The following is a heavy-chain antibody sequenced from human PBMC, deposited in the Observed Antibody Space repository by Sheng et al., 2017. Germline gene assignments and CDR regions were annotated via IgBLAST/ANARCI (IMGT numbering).Heavy chain of an antibody. V-gene: IGHV3-30*02. J-gene: IGHJ4*02. CDR3: AKVGRGGIAVAGAVDY. Sequence: QVQLVESGGGVVQPGGSLRLSCAASGFTFSSYGMHWVRQAPGKGLEWVAFIRYDGSNKYYADSVKGRFTISRDNSKNTLYLQMNSLRAEDTAVYYCAKVGRGGIAVAGAVDYWGQGTLVTVSS. CDR2: IRYDGSNK. D-gene: IGHD6-19*01. CDR1: GFTFSSYG.